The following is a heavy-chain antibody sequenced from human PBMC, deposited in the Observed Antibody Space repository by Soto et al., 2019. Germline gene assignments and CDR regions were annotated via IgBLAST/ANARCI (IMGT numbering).Heavy chain of an antibody. CDR2: ISYDGSNK. D-gene: IGHD1-1*01. V-gene: IGHV3-30-3*01. CDR1: GFTFSSYA. Sequence: GGSLRLSCAASGFTFSSYAMHWVRQAPGKGLEWVAVISYDGSNKYYADSVKGRFTISRDNSKNTLYLQMNSLRAEDTAVYYCARDAEMATTWDYWGQGTLVTVSS. CDR3: ARDAEMATTWDY. J-gene: IGHJ4*02.